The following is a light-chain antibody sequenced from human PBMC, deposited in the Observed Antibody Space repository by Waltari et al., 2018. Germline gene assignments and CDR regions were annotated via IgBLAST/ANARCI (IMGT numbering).Light chain of an antibody. CDR2: DVS. V-gene: IGLV2-14*03. CDR1: SSDVGGYNY. Sequence: QSALTQPASVSGSPGQSITISCTGTSSDVGGYNYVSWYQQHPGKAPKLMIYDVSNRPSGGSNRFSGSKSGNTASLTISGLQAEDEADYDCSSYTSSSTLPFGGGTKLTVL. J-gene: IGLJ2*01. CDR3: SSYTSSSTLP.